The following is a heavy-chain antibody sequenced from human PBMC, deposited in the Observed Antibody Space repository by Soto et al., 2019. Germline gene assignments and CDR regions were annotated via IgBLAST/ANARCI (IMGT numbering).Heavy chain of an antibody. D-gene: IGHD2-8*01. V-gene: IGHV4-31*03. CDR2: IYYSGNT. Sequence: KTSETLSLTCTVSGGSISSGSYYWSWIRQHPGKALEWIGFIYYSGNTYYHPSLQSRITISIDTSKNQFSLKLSSVTAADTAVYYCARDPNGGNVLYYGMGVWGQGTTVTVSS. CDR3: ARDPNGGNVLYYGMGV. CDR1: GGSISSGSYY. J-gene: IGHJ6*02.